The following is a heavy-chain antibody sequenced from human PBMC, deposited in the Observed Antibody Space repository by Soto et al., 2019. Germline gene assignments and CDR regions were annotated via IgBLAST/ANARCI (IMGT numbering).Heavy chain of an antibody. D-gene: IGHD3-10*01. CDR3: AKDVKNLKGFTMVKGGAFGI. Sequence: QPGGSMKLSCAACGVTVSSYGMHWVRQAPGKGLEWVAVISYDGSNKYYADSVKGRFTISRDNSKNTLYLQMNSLRAEDTAVYYCAKDVKNLKGFTMVKGGAFGIWGQGTMVTVSS. V-gene: IGHV3-30*18. CDR1: GVTVSSYG. J-gene: IGHJ3*02. CDR2: ISYDGSNK.